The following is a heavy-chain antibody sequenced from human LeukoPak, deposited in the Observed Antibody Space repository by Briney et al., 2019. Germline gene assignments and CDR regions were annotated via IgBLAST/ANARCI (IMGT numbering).Heavy chain of an antibody. CDR2: INHSGST. CDR3: SRGYSSAFDI. CDR1: GGSFSGYY. D-gene: IGHD6-13*01. Sequence: SETLSLTCAVYGGSFSGYYWSWIRQPPGKGLEWIGEINHSGSTNYNPSLKSRVTISVDTSKNQFSLKLSSVTAADTAVYYCSRGYSSAFDIWGQGTMVTVSS. V-gene: IGHV4-34*01. J-gene: IGHJ3*02.